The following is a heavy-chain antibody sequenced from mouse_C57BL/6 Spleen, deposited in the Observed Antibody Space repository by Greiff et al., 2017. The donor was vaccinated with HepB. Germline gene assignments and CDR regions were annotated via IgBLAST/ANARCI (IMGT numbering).Heavy chain of an antibody. CDR1: GYTFTSYW. Sequence: QVQLQQPGAELVKPGASVKLSCKASGYTFTSYWMQWVKQRPGQGLEWIGEIDPSDSYTNYNQKFKGKATLTVDTSSSTAYMQLSSLTSEDSAVYYCARLGSAWFAYWGQGTLVTVSA. CDR2: IDPSDSYT. V-gene: IGHV1-50*01. J-gene: IGHJ3*01. D-gene: IGHD1-1*01. CDR3: ARLGSAWFAY.